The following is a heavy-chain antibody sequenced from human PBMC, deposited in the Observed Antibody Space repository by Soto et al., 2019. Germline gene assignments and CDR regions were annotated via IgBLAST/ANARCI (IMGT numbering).Heavy chain of an antibody. Sequence: QVQLVQSGAEVKKPGSSVKVSCKASGGTFSSYAISWVRQAPGQGLEWMGGIIPIFGTANYAQKFQGRVTITADESTSTAYMELSSLRSEDTAVYYCARDRPTRQLNHYYYYGMDVWGQGTTVTVSS. CDR1: GGTFSSYA. CDR3: ARDRPTRQLNHYYYYGMDV. V-gene: IGHV1-69*01. D-gene: IGHD5-18*01. J-gene: IGHJ6*02. CDR2: IIPIFGTA.